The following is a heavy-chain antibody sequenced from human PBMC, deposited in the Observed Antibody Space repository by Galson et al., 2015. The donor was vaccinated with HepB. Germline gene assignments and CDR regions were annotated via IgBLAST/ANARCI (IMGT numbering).Heavy chain of an antibody. Sequence: SLRLSCAASGFTFSDYYMSWIRQAPGKGLEWVSYISSSRSYTNYADSVKGRFTISRDNAKNSLYLQMNSLRAEDTAVYYCAKIWLRGGYCFDYWGQGTLVTVSS. CDR1: GFTFSDYY. CDR3: AKIWLRGGYCFDY. CDR2: ISSSRSYT. J-gene: IGHJ4*02. D-gene: IGHD5-12*01. V-gene: IGHV3-11*06.